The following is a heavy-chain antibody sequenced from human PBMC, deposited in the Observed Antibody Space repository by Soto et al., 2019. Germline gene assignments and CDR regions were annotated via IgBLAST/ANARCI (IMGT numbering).Heavy chain of an antibody. CDR3: ARGLAAGGTGGLTYYFDF. Sequence: EVQLLESGGDLVQPGGSLRLSCGVSGFSFSSYAMAWVRQVPGKGLEWLSVITVRNHTTYYADSVRGRFTISRDDSRDTLYLQLNSLRGEDTAVYYCARGLAAGGTGGLTYYFDFWGQGTLVTVSP. J-gene: IGHJ4*02. CDR2: ITVRNHTT. CDR1: GFSFSSYA. V-gene: IGHV3-23*01. D-gene: IGHD6-13*01.